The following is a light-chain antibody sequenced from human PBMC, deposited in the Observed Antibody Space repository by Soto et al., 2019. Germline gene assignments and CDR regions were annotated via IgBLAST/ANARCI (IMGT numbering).Light chain of an antibody. CDR1: QTIYNS. J-gene: IGKJ1*01. CDR2: AAS. Sequence: DIKMTQSPSSLSASVGDRVTITCRAGQTIYNSLNWYQQKPGKAPNLLIYAASSLQSGVPSRFTGSGSGTDFTLTITSLQPEDFATYYCQQSYSTPRTFGQGTKVDIK. V-gene: IGKV1-39*01. CDR3: QQSYSTPRT.